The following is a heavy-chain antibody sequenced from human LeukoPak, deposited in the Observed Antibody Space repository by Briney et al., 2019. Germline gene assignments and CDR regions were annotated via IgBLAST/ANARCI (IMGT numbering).Heavy chain of an antibody. CDR1: GFTLSSFS. CDR3: TRVGPATAFDY. CDR2: INYKGGPT. J-gene: IGHJ4*02. V-gene: IGHV3-64*02. Sequence: GGSLRLSCAASGFTLSSFSMHWVRQSSGRGLEYISAINYKGGPTYYADSVKGRFTISTDNSKNTLYLQMASLRDEDMGVYYCTRVGPATAFDYWGQGTRVTVSS.